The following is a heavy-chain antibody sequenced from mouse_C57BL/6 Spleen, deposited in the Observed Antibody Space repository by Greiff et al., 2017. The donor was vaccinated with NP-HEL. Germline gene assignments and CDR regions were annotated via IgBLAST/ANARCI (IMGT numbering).Heavy chain of an antibody. V-gene: IGHV2-4*01. J-gene: IGHJ4*01. CDR1: GFSLTSYG. Sequence: VKLQESGPGLVQPSQSLSITCTVSGFSLTSYGVHWVRQPPGKGLEWLGVIWSGGSTDYNAAFISRLSISKDNSKSQVFFKMNSLQADDTAIYYCAKKGGIYYYGSSPDYYAMDYWGQGTSVTVSS. CDR2: IWSGGST. D-gene: IGHD1-1*01. CDR3: AKKGGIYYYGSSPDYYAMDY.